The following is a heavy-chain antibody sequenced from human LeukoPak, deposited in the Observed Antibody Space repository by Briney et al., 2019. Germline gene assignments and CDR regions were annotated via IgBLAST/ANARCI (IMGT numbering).Heavy chain of an antibody. CDR1: GYTFSSYD. V-gene: IGHV1-8*02. CDR2: MNTNSGNT. J-gene: IGHJ5*02. CDR3: ARVHDQEPSGWFGP. D-gene: IGHD1-26*01. Sequence: ASVKVSCKASGYTFSSYDINWVRQATGQGLEWMGWMNTNSGNTGFAQKFKGRLTLTRDTSIGTAYMELSSLKPEDTAIYYCARVHDQEPSGWFGPWGQGTQVTVSS.